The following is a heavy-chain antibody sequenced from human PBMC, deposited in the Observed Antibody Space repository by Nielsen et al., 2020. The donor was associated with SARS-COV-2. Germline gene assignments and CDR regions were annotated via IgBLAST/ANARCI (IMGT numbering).Heavy chain of an antibody. CDR1: GGSISSSNYY. CDR3: ARGSSSLRNIPHVLEP. J-gene: IGHJ5*02. CDR2: IYYSGST. D-gene: IGHD1-1*01. Sequence: SETLSLTCTVSGGSISSSNYYWGWIRQPPGKGLEWIGSIYYSGSTYYNPSLKSRVTISVDTSKNQFSLRLSSVTAADTAVYFCARGSSSLRNIPHVLEPWGQGARVAVSS. V-gene: IGHV4-39*07.